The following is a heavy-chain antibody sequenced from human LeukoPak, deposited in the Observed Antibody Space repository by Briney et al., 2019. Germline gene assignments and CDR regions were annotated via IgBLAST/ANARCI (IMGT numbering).Heavy chain of an antibody. CDR1: GFTVNSNY. CDR2: ISYDGSNK. V-gene: IGHV3-30*18. Sequence: PGGSLRLSCAASGFTVNSNYISWVRQAPGKGLEWVAVISYDGSNKYYADSVKGRFTISRDNSKNTLYLQMNSLRAEDTAVYYCAKDRAATLRYYYGMDVWGQGTTVTVSS. D-gene: IGHD3-16*01. J-gene: IGHJ6*02. CDR3: AKDRAATLRYYYGMDV.